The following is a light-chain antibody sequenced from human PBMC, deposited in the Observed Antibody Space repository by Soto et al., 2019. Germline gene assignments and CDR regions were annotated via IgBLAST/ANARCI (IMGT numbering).Light chain of an antibody. CDR1: SGDVGNFNL. J-gene: IGLJ2*01. CDR2: EVS. V-gene: IGLV2-23*02. Sequence: QSALTQPASVSGSPGQSITISCTGTSGDVGNFNLVSWYQHHPGKAPNLIIFEVSKRPSGVSNRFSGSKSGNTASLTIFGLQAEDEADYYCCSYAGGSIYVLFGGGTKVTVL. CDR3: CSYAGGSIYVL.